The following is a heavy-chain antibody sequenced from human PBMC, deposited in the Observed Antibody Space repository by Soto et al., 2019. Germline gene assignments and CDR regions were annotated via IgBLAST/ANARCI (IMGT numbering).Heavy chain of an antibody. CDR1: GCPFISYA. CDR2: ISGSGGST. J-gene: IGHJ5*01. V-gene: IGHV3-23*01. Sequence: GGPLRLSWAAAGCPFISYAMSWVRKAPGKGLEWVSAISGSGGSTYYADSVKGRFTISRDNSKNTLYLQMNSLRAADTAVYYCAGRTSLASVEIFSGGLSGYNWVDPWGRGTLVTVSS. CDR3: AGRTSLASVEIFSGGLSGYNWVDP. D-gene: IGHD3-3*01.